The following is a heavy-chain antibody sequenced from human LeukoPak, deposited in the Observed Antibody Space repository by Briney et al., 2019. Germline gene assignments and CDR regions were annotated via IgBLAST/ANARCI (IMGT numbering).Heavy chain of an antibody. D-gene: IGHD2-2*01. Sequence: SGTPFPPRSVSGGSTSSFYWGWFRQPARGGPEGVGRIFTRGSTNYNPSLKSRVTMSVDTSKNQFSLKLSSVTAADTAVYYCARASRSYQLLPYYYYGMDVWGQGTTVTVSS. CDR1: GGSTSSFY. J-gene: IGHJ6*02. CDR2: IFTRGST. V-gene: IGHV4-4*07. CDR3: ARASRSYQLLPYYYYGMDV.